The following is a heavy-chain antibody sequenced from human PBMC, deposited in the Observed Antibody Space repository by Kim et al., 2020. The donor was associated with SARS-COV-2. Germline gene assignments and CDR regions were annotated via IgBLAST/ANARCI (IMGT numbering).Heavy chain of an antibody. J-gene: IGHJ2*01. Sequence: SETLSLTCTVSGGSISYYYWTWIRQPPGKGLEWIGYVFDSGSTNYNPSPKSRFTISLGTSKKQFPLQLTSVTAADTAVYYCAREKYYYDGSGNPRFWYFDHWGRGTLVTVSS. CDR3: AREKYYYDGSGNPRFWYFDH. V-gene: IGHV4-59*01. CDR2: VFDSGST. CDR1: GGSISYYY. D-gene: IGHD3-22*01.